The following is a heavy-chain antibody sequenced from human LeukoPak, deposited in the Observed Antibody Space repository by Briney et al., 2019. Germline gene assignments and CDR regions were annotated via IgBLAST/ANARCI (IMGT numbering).Heavy chain of an antibody. CDR2: ISAYNGNT. CDR1: GYTFTSYG. Sequence: GASVKVSCKASGYTFTSYGISWVRQAPGQGLEWMGWISAYNGNTNYAQKLQGRVTMTTDTSTSTAYMELRSLRSDDTAVYYCARGFTSPIFGDWFDPWGQGTLVTVSX. CDR3: ARGFTSPIFGDWFDP. J-gene: IGHJ5*02. D-gene: IGHD3-10*01. V-gene: IGHV1-18*01.